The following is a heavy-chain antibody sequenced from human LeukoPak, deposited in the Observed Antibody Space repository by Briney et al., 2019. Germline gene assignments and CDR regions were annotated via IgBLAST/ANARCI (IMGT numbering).Heavy chain of an antibody. J-gene: IGHJ4*02. CDR1: GYNFTSYW. CDR2: IYPGDSDT. CDR3: ATAPDYGGNFYYFDY. D-gene: IGHD4-23*01. Sequence: GESLQISCKGSGYNFTSYWIGWVRQMPGKGLEWMGIIYPGDSDTRYSPSFQGQVTISADKSISTAYLQWSSLKASDTAMYYCATAPDYGGNFYYFDYWGQGTLVTVSS. V-gene: IGHV5-51*01.